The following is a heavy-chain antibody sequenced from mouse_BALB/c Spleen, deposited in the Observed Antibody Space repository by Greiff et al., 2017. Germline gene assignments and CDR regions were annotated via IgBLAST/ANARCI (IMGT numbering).Heavy chain of an antibody. Sequence: DVKLVESGGDLVKPGGSLKLSCAASGFTFSSYGMSWVRQTPDKRLEWVATISSGGSYTYYPDSVKGRFTISRDNAKNTLYLQMSSLRSEDTAMYYCAREEITTASDYWGQGTTLTVSS. CDR2: ISSGGSYT. CDR1: GFTFSSYG. D-gene: IGHD1-2*01. V-gene: IGHV5-6*02. CDR3: AREEITTASDY. J-gene: IGHJ2*01.